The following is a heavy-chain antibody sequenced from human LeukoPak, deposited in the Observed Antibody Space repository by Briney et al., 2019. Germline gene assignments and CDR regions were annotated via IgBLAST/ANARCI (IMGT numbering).Heavy chain of an antibody. Sequence: ASVKVSCKASGYTFTGYYMHWVRQAPGQGLEWMGWINPNSGGTNYAQKSQGRVTMTRDTSISTAYMELSRLRSDDTAVYYCARKSDSYYDILTGYSIFDYWGQGTLVTVSS. D-gene: IGHD3-9*01. V-gene: IGHV1-2*02. CDR2: INPNSGGT. CDR3: ARKSDSYYDILTGYSIFDY. CDR1: GYTFTGYY. J-gene: IGHJ4*02.